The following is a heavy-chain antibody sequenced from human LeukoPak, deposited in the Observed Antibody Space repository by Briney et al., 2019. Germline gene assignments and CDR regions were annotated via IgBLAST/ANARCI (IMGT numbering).Heavy chain of an antibody. J-gene: IGHJ4*02. CDR3: ARGPPNWGYDY. D-gene: IGHD7-27*01. V-gene: IGHV1-8*01. CDR2: MSPNSGDT. Sequence: ASVKVSCKASGYTFTSYDFNWVRQATGQRPEWMGWMSPNSGDTGYAQEFQDRVTMTWNTSISTAYMELSSLRSDDTAVYYCARGPPNWGYDYWGPGTLVTVSS. CDR1: GYTFTSYD.